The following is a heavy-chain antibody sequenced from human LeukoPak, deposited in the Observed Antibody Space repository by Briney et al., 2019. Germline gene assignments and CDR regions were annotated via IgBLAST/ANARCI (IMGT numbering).Heavy chain of an antibody. CDR1: GGSISSGDYY. D-gene: IGHD6-6*01. J-gene: IGHJ4*02. Sequence: SETLSLTCTVSGGSISSGDYYWSWIRQPPGKGLEWIGYIYHSGSTYYNPSLKSRVTISVDRSKNQFSLKLSSVTAADTAVYYCARENEYSSFFDYWGQGTLVTVSS. CDR3: ARENEYSSFFDY. CDR2: IYHSGST. V-gene: IGHV4-30-2*01.